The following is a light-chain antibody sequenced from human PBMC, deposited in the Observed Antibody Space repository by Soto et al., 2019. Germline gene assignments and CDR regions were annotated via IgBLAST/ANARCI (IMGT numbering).Light chain of an antibody. Sequence: QMTQSPSSVSASIGDRVSLTCRASQGISTYLGWYQQKPGKAPKLLIYAASSLQTGVPSRFSGSGSGTDFTLTISSLQPEDFGTYYCQQAISFPITFGQGTRLEIK. CDR3: QQAISFPIT. V-gene: IGKV1-12*01. J-gene: IGKJ5*01. CDR1: QGISTY. CDR2: AAS.